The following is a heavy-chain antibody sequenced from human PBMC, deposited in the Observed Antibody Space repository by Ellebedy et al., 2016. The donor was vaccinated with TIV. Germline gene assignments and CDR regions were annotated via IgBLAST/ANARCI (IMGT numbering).Heavy chain of an antibody. Sequence: PGGSLRLSCAASGFVFSNHAMTWVRQAPGKGLEWVSGVSGSGGETFYADSVKGRFTISRDNSKHIVYLQMNSLRVEDTAVYYCANGLGAYDLGGDYWGQGTLVTVSS. CDR2: VSGSGGET. CDR1: GFVFSNHA. D-gene: IGHD5-12*01. J-gene: IGHJ4*02. CDR3: ANGLGAYDLGGDY. V-gene: IGHV3-23*01.